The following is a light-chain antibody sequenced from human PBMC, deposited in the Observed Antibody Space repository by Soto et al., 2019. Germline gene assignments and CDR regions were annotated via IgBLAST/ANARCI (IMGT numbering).Light chain of an antibody. V-gene: IGLV2-14*01. J-gene: IGLJ3*02. Sequence: QSALTQPASVSGSPGQSITISCTGTSSDVGGYNYLSWYQRHPGKAPKVMIYEVSNRPSGVSNRFSGSKSGNTASLTISGLQAEDEADYYCSAYTSSGTPVFGGGTKLTVL. CDR1: SSDVGGYNY. CDR3: SAYTSSGTPV. CDR2: EVS.